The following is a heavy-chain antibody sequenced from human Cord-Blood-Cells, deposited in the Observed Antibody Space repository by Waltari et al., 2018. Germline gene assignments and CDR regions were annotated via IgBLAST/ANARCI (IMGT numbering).Heavy chain of an antibody. J-gene: IGHJ3*02. CDR2: INPRGGST. Sequence: QVQLVQSGAEVKKPGASVKVSCKASGYTFTSYYMHWVRQAPGQGLEWMGIINPRGGSTSYAQKFQGRVTMTRDTSTSTVYMELSSLRSEDTAVYYCARVSGLTGDHLGAFDIWGQGTMVTVSS. CDR3: ARVSGLTGDHLGAFDI. V-gene: IGHV1-46*01. D-gene: IGHD7-27*01. CDR1: GYTFTSYY.